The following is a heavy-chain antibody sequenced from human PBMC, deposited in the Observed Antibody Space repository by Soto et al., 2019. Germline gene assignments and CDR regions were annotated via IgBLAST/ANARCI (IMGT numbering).Heavy chain of an antibody. CDR3: ARDESVSAPVDGIYL. Sequence: QVQLVESGGALVKPGGSLRLSCAASGFTFTDYFMSWLRQTPGRGLEWVSYISSSGSAIHYADSVKGRFTISRDNAQNSLYLQMNSLRVEDTAVYYCARDESVSAPVDGIYLWGPGTTVTASS. J-gene: IGHJ6*02. D-gene: IGHD3-3*02. V-gene: IGHV3-11*01. CDR2: ISSSGSAI. CDR1: GFTFTDYF.